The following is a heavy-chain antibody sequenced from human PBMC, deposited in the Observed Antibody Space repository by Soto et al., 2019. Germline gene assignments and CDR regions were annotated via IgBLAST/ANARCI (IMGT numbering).Heavy chain of an antibody. CDR2: IYYSGST. CDR3: GRGGVHFDY. CDR1: GGSISSYY. V-gene: IGHV4-59*01. D-gene: IGHD3-10*01. Sequence: SETLSLTCTVSGGSISSYYWSWIRQPPGKGLEWIGYIYYSGSTNYNPSLKSRVTISVDTSKNQFSLKLSSVTAADTAVYYCGRGGVHFDYWGQGTLVTVSS. J-gene: IGHJ4*02.